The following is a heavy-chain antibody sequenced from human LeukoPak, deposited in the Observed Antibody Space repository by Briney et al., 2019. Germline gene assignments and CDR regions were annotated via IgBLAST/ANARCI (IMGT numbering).Heavy chain of an antibody. D-gene: IGHD6-13*01. CDR3: ARLARHGYNFDY. V-gene: IGHV1-18*01. CDR2: ISAYNGNT. Sequence: WISAYNGNTNYAQKLQGRVTMTTDTSTSTAYMELRSLRSDDTAVYYCARLARHGYNFDYWGQGTLVTVSS. J-gene: IGHJ4*02.